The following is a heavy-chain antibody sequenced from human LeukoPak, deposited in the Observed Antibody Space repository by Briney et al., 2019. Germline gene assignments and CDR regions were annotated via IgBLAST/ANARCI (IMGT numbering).Heavy chain of an antibody. CDR2: IYYSGST. V-gene: IGHV4-39*07. CDR1: GGSISSTNYY. D-gene: IGHD6-13*01. CDR3: ARLSSSWLLSQSNWFDP. J-gene: IGHJ5*02. Sequence: SETLSLTCTVSGGSISSTNYYWGWIRQPPGKGLEWIGSIYYSGSTYYNPSLKSRLTISLDTSKNQFSLKLSSVTAADTAVYYCARLSSSWLLSQSNWFDPWGQGTLATVSS.